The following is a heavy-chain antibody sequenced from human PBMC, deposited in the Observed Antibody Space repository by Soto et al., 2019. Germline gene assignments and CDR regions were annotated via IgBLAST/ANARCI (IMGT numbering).Heavy chain of an antibody. Sequence: GGSVKVYCKACGGPFSSYAISLVRQAPGQGLEWMGGIIPIFGTANYAQKFQGRVTITADKSTSTAYMELSSLRSEDTAVYYCASYYDSSGYYHSWFDPWGQGTLVTVSS. CDR2: IIPIFGTA. J-gene: IGHJ5*02. CDR3: ASYYDSSGYYHSWFDP. D-gene: IGHD3-22*01. CDR1: GGPFSSYA. V-gene: IGHV1-69*06.